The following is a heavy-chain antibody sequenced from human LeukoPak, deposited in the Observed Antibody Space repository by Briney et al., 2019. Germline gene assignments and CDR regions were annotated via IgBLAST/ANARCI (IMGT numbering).Heavy chain of an antibody. D-gene: IGHD2-8*01. CDR3: ARLVQRPIVRGGGMDV. J-gene: IGHJ6*03. CDR2: MNPNSGNT. Sequence: ASVKVSCKASGYTFTSYDINWVRQATGQGLEWMGWMNPNSGNTGYAQKFQGRVAMTRNTSITTAYMELSSLRSEDTAVYYCARLVQRPIVRGGGMDVWGKGTTVTVSS. V-gene: IGHV1-8*01. CDR1: GYTFTSYD.